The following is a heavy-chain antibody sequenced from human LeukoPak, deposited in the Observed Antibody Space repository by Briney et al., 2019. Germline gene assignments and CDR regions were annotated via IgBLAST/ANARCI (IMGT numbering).Heavy chain of an antibody. CDR2: VYYSGNT. CDR1: GGSISSSGSY. V-gene: IGHV4-39*07. D-gene: IGHD6-6*01. Sequence: SETLSLTCTVSGGSISSSGSYWGWIRQPPGKGLEWIGSVYYSGNTYNPSLKSRVTISVDTSKNQFSLNLTSVNAADTAIYYCARVMAARREDLNWFNPWGQGTLVTISS. J-gene: IGHJ5*02. CDR3: ARVMAARREDLNWFNP.